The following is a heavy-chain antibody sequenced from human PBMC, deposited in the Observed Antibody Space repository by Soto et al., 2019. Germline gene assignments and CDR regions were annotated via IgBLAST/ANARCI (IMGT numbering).Heavy chain of an antibody. V-gene: IGHV3-7*03. CDR1: GFTISTYW. J-gene: IGHJ4*02. CDR2: IKQDGTET. CDR3: ARAVATGAEY. D-gene: IGHD6-19*01. Sequence: GGSLRLSXAASGFTISTYWMSWVRQAPGKGLEWVAHIKQDGTETYYVDSVKGRFTISRDNAKNLLYLQMNSLRAEDTAVFYCARAVATGAEYWGQGTLVTVSS.